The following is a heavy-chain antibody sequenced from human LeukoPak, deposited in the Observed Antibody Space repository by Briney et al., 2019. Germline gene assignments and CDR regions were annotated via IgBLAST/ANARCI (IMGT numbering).Heavy chain of an antibody. CDR2: ISYSGGTT. V-gene: IGHV3-23*01. D-gene: IGHD3-10*01. Sequence: GGSLRLSCASSGFTFTSYAVSWVRQAPGKGLEWVSTISYSGGTTYHTDSVKGRFTISRDISKNTVYLQMNSLKAEDTAVYYCAKDGVVRGLGPYYFDSWGQGSLVTVSS. CDR3: AKDGVVRGLGPYYFDS. CDR1: GFTFTSYA. J-gene: IGHJ4*02.